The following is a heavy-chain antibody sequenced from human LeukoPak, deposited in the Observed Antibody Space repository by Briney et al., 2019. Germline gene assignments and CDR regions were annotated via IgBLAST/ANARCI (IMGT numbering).Heavy chain of an antibody. D-gene: IGHD3-16*02. CDR3: ARVKLDYDYVWGSYRYTGSDAFDI. CDR2: INSDGSSA. CDR1: GFTFSSYW. V-gene: IGHV3-74*01. Sequence: GGSLRLSCAASGFTFSSYWMHWVRQAPGKGLGWVSRINSDGSSASYADSVKGRFTISRDNAKNTLYLQMNSLRAEDTAVYYCARVKLDYDYVWGSYRYTGSDAFDIWGQGTMVAVSS. J-gene: IGHJ3*02.